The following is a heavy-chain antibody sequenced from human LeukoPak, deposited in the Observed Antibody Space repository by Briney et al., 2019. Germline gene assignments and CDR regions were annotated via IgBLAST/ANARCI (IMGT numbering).Heavy chain of an antibody. D-gene: IGHD2-2*01. J-gene: IGHJ4*02. CDR2: ISGSGGST. Sequence: GGSLRLSCAASGFTFSSYAMSWVRQAPGKGLEWVSAISGSGGSTYYADSVKGRFTISRDNSKNTLYLQMDSLRADDTAVDYCAKAKCSSTTCYSGYWGQGTLVTVSS. CDR1: GFTFSSYA. CDR3: AKAKCSSTTCYSGY. V-gene: IGHV3-23*01.